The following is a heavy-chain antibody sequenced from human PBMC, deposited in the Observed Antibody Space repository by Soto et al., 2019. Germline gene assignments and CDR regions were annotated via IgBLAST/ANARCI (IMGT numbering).Heavy chain of an antibody. Sequence: PSETLSLTCTVSGGSISSGGYYWSWIRQHPGKGLEWIGYIYYSGSTYYNPSLKSRVTISVDTSKNQFSLKLSSVTAADTAVYYCARQPWPLGYCSSTSCYSWIDPWGQGTLVTVSS. D-gene: IGHD2-2*01. CDR1: GGSISSGGYY. CDR2: IYYSGST. V-gene: IGHV4-31*03. CDR3: ARQPWPLGYCSSTSCYSWIDP. J-gene: IGHJ5*02.